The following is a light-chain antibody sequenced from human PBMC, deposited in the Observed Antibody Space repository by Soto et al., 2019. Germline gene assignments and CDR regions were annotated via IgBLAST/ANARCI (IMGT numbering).Light chain of an antibody. V-gene: IGKV3-11*01. CDR2: DVS. CDR3: QQRSNWPLT. CDR1: QSVRSF. Sequence: EIVLTQSPAILSLSPGESATLSCRASQSVRSFLAWYQQKPGQAPRLLIYDVSNRATGIPARFSGSGSRTDFTLTISSLEPEEFAVYYCQQRSNWPLTFGGGTKVEIK. J-gene: IGKJ4*01.